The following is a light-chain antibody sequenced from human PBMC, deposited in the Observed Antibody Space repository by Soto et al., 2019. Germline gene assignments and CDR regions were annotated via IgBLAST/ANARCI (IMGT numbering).Light chain of an antibody. CDR2: LGS. V-gene: IGKV2-28*01. CDR1: QSLLHRNGYDY. J-gene: IGKJ3*01. CDR3: MQALETPLT. Sequence: DIVMTQSPLYVPVTPGESASISCRPSQSLLHRNGYDYLDWYLQKPGQSPQLLIYLGSNRASGVPDRFSGSGSGTDFTLKISRVEAEDVGVYYCMQALETPLTFGPGTKVDIK.